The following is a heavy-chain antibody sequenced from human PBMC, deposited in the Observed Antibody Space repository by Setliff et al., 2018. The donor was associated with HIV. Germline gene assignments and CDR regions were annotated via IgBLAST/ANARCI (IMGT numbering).Heavy chain of an antibody. CDR2: FYFGRTT. CDR1: GGSVYTASYY. J-gene: IGHJ4*02. D-gene: IGHD6-25*01. V-gene: IGHV4-39*01. Sequence: PSETLSLTCTVSGGSVYTASYYWAWVRQPPGKGLEWIGTFYFGRTTYYNPSLESRVTLSVDTAKNQSSLKVTSVTAADTAIYYCARRRLVGYSFDYWGQGALVTVSS. CDR3: ARRRLVGYSFDY.